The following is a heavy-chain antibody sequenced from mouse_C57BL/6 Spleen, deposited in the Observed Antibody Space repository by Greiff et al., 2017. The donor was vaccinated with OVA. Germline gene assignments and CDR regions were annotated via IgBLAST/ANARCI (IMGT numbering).Heavy chain of an antibody. CDR2: IDPSDSYT. J-gene: IGHJ2*01. CDR1: GYTFTSYW. Sequence: QVQLQQPGAELVKPGASVKLSCKASGYTFTSYWMQWVKQRPGQGLEWIGEIDPSDSYTNYNQKFKGKATLTVDTSSSTAYMQLSSLTSEDSAVYYCARTYGSSYYFDYGGQGTTLTVSS. D-gene: IGHD1-1*01. CDR3: ARTYGSSYYFDY. V-gene: IGHV1-50*01.